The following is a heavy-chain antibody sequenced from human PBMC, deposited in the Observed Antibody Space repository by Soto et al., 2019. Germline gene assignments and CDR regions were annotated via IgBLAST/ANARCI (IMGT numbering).Heavy chain of an antibody. CDR1: GFTFSSYA. V-gene: IGHV3-30*14. J-gene: IGHJ4*02. CDR3: ARDSTYYEGIVDY. D-gene: IGHD1-26*01. CDR2: ISYDGSNK. Sequence: PGGSLRLSCAASGFTFSSYAMHWVRQAPGKGLEWVAVISYDGSNKYYADSVKGRFTISRDNSKNTLYLQMNSLRAEDTAVYYCARDSTYYEGIVDYWGQGTLVTVSS.